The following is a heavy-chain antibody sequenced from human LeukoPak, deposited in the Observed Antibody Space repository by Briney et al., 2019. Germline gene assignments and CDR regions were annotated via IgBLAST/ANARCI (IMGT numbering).Heavy chain of an antibody. CDR3: ARGRDWLRWFDP. V-gene: IGHV1-8*03. CDR2: MNPNSGNT. CDR1: GYTFSNYD. J-gene: IGHJ5*02. D-gene: IGHD3/OR15-3a*01. Sequence: ASVKVSCEASGYTFSNYDINWVRQATGQGLEWLGWMNPNSGNTGYAQKFQGRLTITRDTSISTAYMELSSLTSDDTAVYYCARGRDWLRWFDPWGQGTLVTVSS.